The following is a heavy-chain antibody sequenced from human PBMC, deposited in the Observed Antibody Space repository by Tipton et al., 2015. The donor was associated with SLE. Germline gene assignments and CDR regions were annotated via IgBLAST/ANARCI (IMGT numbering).Heavy chain of an antibody. Sequence: GSLRLSCAASGFTFSPYTMHWFRQAPGKGLEWLSYISSSSSTIYYADSVKGRFTISRDNAKNSVFLQMNSPRAEDTAVFYCARDAGTVRFDLWGRGTLLTVSS. CDR1: GFTFSPYT. D-gene: IGHD3-10*01. J-gene: IGHJ2*01. CDR2: ISSSSSTI. CDR3: ARDAGTVRFDL. V-gene: IGHV3-48*01.